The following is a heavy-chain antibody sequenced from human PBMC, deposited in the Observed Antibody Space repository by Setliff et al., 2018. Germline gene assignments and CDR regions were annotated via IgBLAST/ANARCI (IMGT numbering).Heavy chain of an antibody. D-gene: IGHD1-26*01. V-gene: IGHV4-4*07. Sequence: TSETLSLTCSVSGVSINTYYWSWIRQPAGKGLEWIGRIYSGGNTNYNPSLKSRVTMSVDTSKNQFSLKLSSVTAADTAVYYCARKGISALSGAFDMWGQGTMVTVSS. J-gene: IGHJ3*02. CDR1: GVSINTYY. CDR3: ARKGISALSGAFDM. CDR2: IYSGGNT.